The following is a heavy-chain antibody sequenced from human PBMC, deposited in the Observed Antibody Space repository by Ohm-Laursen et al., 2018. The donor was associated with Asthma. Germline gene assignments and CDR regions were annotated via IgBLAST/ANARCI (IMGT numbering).Heavy chain of an antibody. CDR2: INPNSGDT. V-gene: IGHV1-2*06. J-gene: IGHJ5*02. CDR1: GYTFTGYY. CDR3: ARDVKGSMSTWFDP. Sequence: GASVKVSCKASGYTFTGYYMHWVRQAPGQGLEWMGRINPNSGDTNYAQKFQGRVTMTRDTSISTALMELSSLRSDDTAVYYCARDVKGSMSTWFDPWGQGTLVTVSS. D-gene: IGHD2/OR15-2a*01.